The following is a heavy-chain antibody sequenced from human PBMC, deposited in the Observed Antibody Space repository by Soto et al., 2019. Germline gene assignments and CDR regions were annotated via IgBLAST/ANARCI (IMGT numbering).Heavy chain of an antibody. CDR1: GYTFTSYG. Sequence: ASVKVSCKASGYTFTSYGISWVRQAPGQGLEWMGWISAYNGNTNYAQKLQGRVTMTTDTSTSTAYMELRSLRSDDTAVYYCARPGMYYYDSSGHFDYWGQGTLVTVSS. D-gene: IGHD3-22*01. J-gene: IGHJ4*02. CDR3: ARPGMYYYDSSGHFDY. CDR2: ISAYNGNT. V-gene: IGHV1-18*01.